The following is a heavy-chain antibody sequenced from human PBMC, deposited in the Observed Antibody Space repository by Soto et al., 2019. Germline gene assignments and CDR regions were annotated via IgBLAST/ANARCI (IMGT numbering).Heavy chain of an antibody. Sequence: SETLSLTCPGSGGSISSGGSYWGWIRRPPGKGLKWTGYIYYSGNTYFNTSLKSRVTLSVDTSKNQFSLNLSSVTAADTAVYYCVRYCSTTKCPIDYWGQGTPVHVSS. CDR3: VRYCSTTKCPIDY. CDR1: GGSISSGGSY. V-gene: IGHV4-30-4*01. D-gene: IGHD2-2*01. CDR2: IYYSGNT. J-gene: IGHJ4*02.